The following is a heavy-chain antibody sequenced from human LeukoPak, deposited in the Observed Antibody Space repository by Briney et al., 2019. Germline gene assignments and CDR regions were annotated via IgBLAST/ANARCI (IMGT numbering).Heavy chain of an antibody. CDR2: ISWNSASI. CDR3: VKGGEAPYVNSLDY. V-gene: IGHV3-9*01. D-gene: IGHD3-10*01. CDR1: GFRFDGAA. J-gene: IGHJ4*02. Sequence: GGSLRLSCAGSGFRFDGAAMHWVRLPPGKGLEWVSGISWNSASIGYADSVKGRFTISRDNTKNSVYMQMNSLRFDDTALYYCVKGGEAPYVNSLDYWGQGIPVTVSS.